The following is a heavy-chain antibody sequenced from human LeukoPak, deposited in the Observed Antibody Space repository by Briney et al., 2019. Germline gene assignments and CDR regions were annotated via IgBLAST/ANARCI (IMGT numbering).Heavy chain of an antibody. CDR2: INKDGSST. D-gene: IGHD5-12*01. V-gene: IGHV3-74*01. CDR3: ARDDLPVATTRILSY. CDR1: GFTFSSYW. Sequence: GGSLRLSCAASGFTFSSYWMHWVRQAPGKGLVWVSRINKDGSSTSYADSVKGRFTISRDNTKNTLFLQMNSLRADDTAVYYCARDDLPVATTRILSYWGQGTLVTVSS. J-gene: IGHJ4*02.